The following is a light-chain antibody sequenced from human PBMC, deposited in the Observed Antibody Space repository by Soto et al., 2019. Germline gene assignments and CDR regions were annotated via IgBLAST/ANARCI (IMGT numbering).Light chain of an antibody. J-gene: IGKJ2*01. CDR3: QQYYTFSYT. CDR2: DVS. V-gene: IGKV1-5*01. CDR1: QTISSS. Sequence: DIQMTQSPSTLSASVGDRVTITCRASQTISSSLAWYQQQPGKAPKLLIYDVSTLKRGVPSRFSGSRSGTEFTLSISSLQPDDFATYYCQQYYTFSYTFGQGTSLESK.